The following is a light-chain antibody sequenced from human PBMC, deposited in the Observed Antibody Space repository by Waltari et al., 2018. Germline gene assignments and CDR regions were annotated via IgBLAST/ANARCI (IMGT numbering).Light chain of an antibody. CDR3: YSTDSSGDHRV. V-gene: IGLV3-10*01. J-gene: IGLJ3*02. CDR1: ALTSKY. Sequence: SYELPQPPSVSVSPGQTARLPCSGDALTSKYAYWYQQKSGQAPVLVIYEDMKRPSGIPDRFSGSSSGTLATLTISGAQVEDEADYYCYSTDSSGDHRVFGGGTKLTVL. CDR2: EDM.